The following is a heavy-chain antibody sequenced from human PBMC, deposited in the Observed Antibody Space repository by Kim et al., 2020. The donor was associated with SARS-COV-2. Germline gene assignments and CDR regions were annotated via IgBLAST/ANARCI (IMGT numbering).Heavy chain of an antibody. Sequence: QKFQGRGTMTRDTSTSTVYMEPGSLRSEDTAVYYCARDLVVVPAASGFDYWGQGTLVTVSS. CDR3: ARDLVVVPAASGFDY. D-gene: IGHD2-2*01. J-gene: IGHJ4*02. V-gene: IGHV1-46*01.